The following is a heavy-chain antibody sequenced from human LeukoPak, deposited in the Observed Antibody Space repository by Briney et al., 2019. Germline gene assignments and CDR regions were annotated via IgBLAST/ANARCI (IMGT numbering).Heavy chain of an antibody. V-gene: IGHV3-21*01. CDR3: ARDMGPYDFWSGYYGEDGMDV. CDR2: ISSSSSYI. D-gene: IGHD3-3*01. J-gene: IGHJ6*02. Sequence: GGSLRLSCAASGFTFSSYSMTWVRQAPGKGLEWVSSISSSSSYIYYADSVKGRFTISRDNAKNSLYLQMNSLRAEDTAVYYCARDMGPYDFWSGYYGEDGMDVWGQGTTVTVSS. CDR1: GFTFSSYS.